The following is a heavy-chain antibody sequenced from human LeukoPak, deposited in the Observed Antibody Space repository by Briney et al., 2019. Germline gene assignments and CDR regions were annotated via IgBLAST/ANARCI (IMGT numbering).Heavy chain of an antibody. J-gene: IGHJ6*02. D-gene: IGHD3-22*01. V-gene: IGHV5-51*01. CDR2: IYPGDSDT. CDR3: ARLAYYDSSGTRMDV. Sequence: GESLQISCQGSGYSFTSYWIGWVRQMPGKGLEWMGIIYPGDSDTRYSPSFQGQITISADKSISTAYLQWSSLKASDTAMYYCARLAYYDSSGTRMDVWGQGTTVTVSS. CDR1: GYSFTSYW.